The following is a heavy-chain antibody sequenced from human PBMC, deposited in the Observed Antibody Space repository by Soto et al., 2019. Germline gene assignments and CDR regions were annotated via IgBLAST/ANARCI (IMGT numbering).Heavy chain of an antibody. CDR1: GFTFSSYS. CDR3: ARDEVWAGTLYYYYYMDV. Sequence: GGSLRLSCAASGFTFSSYSMNWVRQAPGKGLEWVSYISSSSSTIYYADSVKGRFTISRDNAKNSLYLQMNSLRAEDTAVYYCARDEVWAGTLYYYYYMDVWGKGTTGTVSS. J-gene: IGHJ6*03. V-gene: IGHV3-48*01. D-gene: IGHD1-1*01. CDR2: ISSSSSTI.